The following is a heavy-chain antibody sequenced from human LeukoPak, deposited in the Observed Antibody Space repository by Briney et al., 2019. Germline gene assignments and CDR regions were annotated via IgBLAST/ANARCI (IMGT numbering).Heavy chain of an antibody. CDR2: IKSDGTTH. CDR1: GLGLKKFW. CDR3: AREADPRLYASSSPDY. J-gene: IGHJ4*01. D-gene: IGHD6-6*01. V-gene: IGHV3-74*01. Sequence: GGPVSLPCAVSGLGLKKFWVLGPTQPPGKAGVGVSRIKSDGTTHVYADSVKGRFTISRDNAKNTLYLQMKSLRAEDTAVYFRAREADPRLYASSSPDYWGQGATVTVSS.